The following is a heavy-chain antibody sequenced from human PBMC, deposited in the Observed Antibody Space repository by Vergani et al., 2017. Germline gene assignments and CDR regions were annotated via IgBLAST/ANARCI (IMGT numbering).Heavy chain of an antibody. CDR3: ALPLGDYDYYYYGMDV. Sequence: QVQLVQSGAEVKKPGASVKVSCKASGYTFTSYGISWVRQAPGQGLEWMGRIIPILGIANYAQKFQGRVTITADKSTSTAYMELSSLRSEDTAVYYWALPLGDYDYYYYGMDVWGQGTTVTVSS. D-gene: IGHD4-17*01. CDR1: GYTFTSYG. CDR2: IIPILGIA. V-gene: IGHV1-69*04. J-gene: IGHJ6*02.